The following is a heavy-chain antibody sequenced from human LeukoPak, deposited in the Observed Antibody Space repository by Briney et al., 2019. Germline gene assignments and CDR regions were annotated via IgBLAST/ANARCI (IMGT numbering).Heavy chain of an antibody. V-gene: IGHV3-9*01. CDR2: ISWNSGSI. J-gene: IGHJ4*02. D-gene: IGHD3-9*01. CDR3: AKGNYDILTGYYAY. Sequence: PGGSLRLSCAASGFTFDDYAMHWVRQAPGKGLEWVSGISWNSGSIGYADSVKGRFTISRDNAKNSLYLQMNSLRAEDTALYYCAKGNYDILTGYYAYWGQGTLVTVSS. CDR1: GFTFDDYA.